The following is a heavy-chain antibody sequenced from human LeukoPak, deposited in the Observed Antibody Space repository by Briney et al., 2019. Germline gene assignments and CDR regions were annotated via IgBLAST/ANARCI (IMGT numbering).Heavy chain of an antibody. CDR3: ARDKIAARVVALNY. J-gene: IGHJ4*02. D-gene: IGHD6-6*01. V-gene: IGHV1-18*01. CDR1: GYTFTSYG. Sequence: ASVKVSCKASGYTFTSYGISWVRQAPGRGLEWMGWISAYNGNTNYAQKLQGRVTMTTDTSTSTAYMELRSLRSDDTAVYYCARDKIAARVVALNYWGQGTLVTVSS. CDR2: ISAYNGNT.